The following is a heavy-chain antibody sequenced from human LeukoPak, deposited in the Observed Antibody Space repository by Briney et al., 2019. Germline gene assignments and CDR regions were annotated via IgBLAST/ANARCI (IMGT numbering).Heavy chain of an antibody. V-gene: IGHV3-21*01. J-gene: IGHJ5*02. CDR3: ARGFGNNWFDP. D-gene: IGHD3-10*01. CDR1: GFTFSRYT. Sequence: GGSLRLSCAASGFTFSRYTINWVRQTPAKGLEWVSSISSSSNYIYYADSVKGRFAISRDNAKNLVFLQLNSLRVEDTAVYYCARGFGNNWFDPWGLGTLVTVSS. CDR2: ISSSSNYI.